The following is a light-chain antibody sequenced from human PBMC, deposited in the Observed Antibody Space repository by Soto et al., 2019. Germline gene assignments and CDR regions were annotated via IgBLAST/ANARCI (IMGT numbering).Light chain of an antibody. CDR1: SRDVGGYHY. J-gene: IGLJ2*01. CDR2: EVS. V-gene: IGLV2-14*01. CDR3: SSYTDSGVFVV. Sequence: QSALTQPASVSGSPAQSITISCTGTSRDVGGYHYVSWYQQHPGRAPKLTIYEVSRRPSGVSDRFSGSKSGNTASLTSSGLQAEDEADYYCSSYTDSGVFVVFGGGTKLTVL.